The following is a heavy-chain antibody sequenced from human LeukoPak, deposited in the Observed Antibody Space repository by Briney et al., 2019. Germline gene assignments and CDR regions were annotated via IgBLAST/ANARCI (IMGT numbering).Heavy chain of an antibody. D-gene: IGHD3-16*01. J-gene: IGHJ6*03. CDR2: VGHSGSA. CDR3: ARETSQKGAHYMDV. V-gene: IGHV4-34*01. Sequence: SETLSLTCAVSGGSFSAFFWRWIRQPPGKGLEWTGDVGHSGSADYNPSLKSRVTVSADPSKNQFSLKLTSVTAADTAVYYCARETSQKGAHYMDVWGKGTTVTISS. CDR1: GGSFSAFF.